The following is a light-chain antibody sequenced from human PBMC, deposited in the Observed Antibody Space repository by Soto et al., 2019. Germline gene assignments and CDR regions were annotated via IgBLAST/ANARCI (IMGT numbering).Light chain of an antibody. Sequence: EIVMTQSPATLSVSPGERVTLSCRASQSLTSNLAWYQHKPGQSPRLLIYGASARATGIPARFSGSGSGAEYTLTISSMQSADFAVYYCQQYDKWPRTFGQGTKVDIK. CDR1: QSLTSN. CDR2: GAS. J-gene: IGKJ1*01. V-gene: IGKV3-15*01. CDR3: QQYDKWPRT.